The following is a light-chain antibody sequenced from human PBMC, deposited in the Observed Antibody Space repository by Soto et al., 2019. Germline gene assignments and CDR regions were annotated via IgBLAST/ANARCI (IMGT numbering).Light chain of an antibody. Sequence: EILMTQSPATLSVSPGERATLSCRASQSVNNYLAWYQQKPGQAPRLLIYDTSDRASGIPARFSGSGSGTDFTLTISSLEPEDFAVFYCQQRSVWPWTFGQGTKVDIK. CDR3: QQRSVWPWT. J-gene: IGKJ1*01. CDR1: QSVNNY. CDR2: DTS. V-gene: IGKV3-11*01.